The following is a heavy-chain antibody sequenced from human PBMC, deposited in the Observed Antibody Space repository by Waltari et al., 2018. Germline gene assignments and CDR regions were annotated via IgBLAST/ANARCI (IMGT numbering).Heavy chain of an antibody. CDR2: LSYNSRNT. V-gene: IGHV3-30*04. J-gene: IGHJ6*02. Sequence: QVQLVESGGGVVQPGRSLRLSCAASDFTFSSYAMPWVRQAPGKGLEWVAVLSYNSRNTYYVDSVKGRFTISRDNSKNMFYMEMNSLRAEDTAMYYCARDYCDRTYCHGMDVWGQGTTVIVSS. CDR1: DFTFSSYA. CDR3: ARDYCDRTYCHGMDV. D-gene: IGHD3-22*01.